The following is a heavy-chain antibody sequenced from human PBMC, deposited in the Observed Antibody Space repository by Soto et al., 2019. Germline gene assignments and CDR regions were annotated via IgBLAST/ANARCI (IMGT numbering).Heavy chain of an antibody. Sequence: ESGGGLVHPGGSLRLSCAASGFTFSSSEMYWVRQAPGKGLEWISYIHPGGQTIFYAESVKGRFTISRDNAKNSVYLQMNSLRAEDTAVYYCARRGIRWGQGTMVTVSS. CDR2: IHPGGQTI. V-gene: IGHV3-48*03. CDR1: GFTFSSSE. CDR3: ARRGIR. J-gene: IGHJ3*01. D-gene: IGHD6-13*01.